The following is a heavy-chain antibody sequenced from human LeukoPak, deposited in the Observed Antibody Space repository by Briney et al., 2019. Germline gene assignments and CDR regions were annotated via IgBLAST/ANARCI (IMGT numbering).Heavy chain of an antibody. Sequence: GGSLRLSCAASGFTFSSYAMSWVRQAPGKGLEWVSAISVSGGSTYYADSVKGRFTISRDNSKNTLYLQMNSLRAEDTAGYYCAKVGLVGALLRGFYYFDYWGQGTLVTVSS. D-gene: IGHD1-26*01. J-gene: IGHJ4*02. CDR1: GFTFSSYA. V-gene: IGHV3-23*01. CDR3: AKVGLVGALLRGFYYFDY. CDR2: ISVSGGST.